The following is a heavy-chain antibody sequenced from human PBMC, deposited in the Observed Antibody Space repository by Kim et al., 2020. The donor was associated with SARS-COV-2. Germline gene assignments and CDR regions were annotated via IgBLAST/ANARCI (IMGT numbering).Heavy chain of an antibody. D-gene: IGHD6-13*01. J-gene: IGHJ5*02. CDR1: GGSFSGYY. CDR2: INHSGST. V-gene: IGHV4-34*01. Sequence: SETLSLTCAVYGGSFSGYYWSWIRQPPGKGLEWIGEINHSGSTNYNPSLKSRVTISVDTSKNQFSLKLSSVTAADTAVYYCAITGRSSSWGPWGQGTLVTVSS. CDR3: AITGRSSSWGP.